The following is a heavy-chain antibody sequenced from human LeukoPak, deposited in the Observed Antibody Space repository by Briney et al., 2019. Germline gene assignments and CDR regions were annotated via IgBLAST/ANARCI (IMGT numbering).Heavy chain of an antibody. V-gene: IGHV5-51*01. D-gene: IGHD6-13*01. CDR3: ASGKGSSWSVWVYFDY. Sequence: GESLKISCKGSGYSFTSYWIGWVRQMPGKGLEWMGIIYPGDSDTRYSPSFQGQVTISADKSISTAYLQWSSLKASDTAMYYCASGKGSSWSVWVYFDYWGQGTLVTVSS. CDR2: IYPGDSDT. J-gene: IGHJ4*02. CDR1: GYSFTSYW.